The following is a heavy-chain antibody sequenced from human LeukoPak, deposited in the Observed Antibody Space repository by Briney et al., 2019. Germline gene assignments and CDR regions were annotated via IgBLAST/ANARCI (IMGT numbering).Heavy chain of an antibody. J-gene: IGHJ3*02. CDR1: GGSISSGGYY. D-gene: IGHD2-21*01. V-gene: IGHV4-30-4*01. CDR3: ARGEGCGGDRYLDAFDI. Sequence: SETLSLTCTVSGGSISSGGYYWSWIRQPPGKGLEWIGYIYYSGSTYYNPSLKSRVTISVDTSKNQFSLKLSSVTAADTAVYYCARGEGCGGDRYLDAFDIWGQGTMVTVSS. CDR2: IYYSGST.